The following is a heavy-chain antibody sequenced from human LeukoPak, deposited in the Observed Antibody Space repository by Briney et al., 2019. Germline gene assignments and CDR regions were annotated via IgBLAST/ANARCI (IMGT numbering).Heavy chain of an antibody. V-gene: IGHV1-69*05. CDR1: LGTFSSYA. Sequence: SVKVSCKASLGTFSSYAISWVRQAPGQELEWMGGIFPIFGTANYAQKFQGRVTLTTDESTSTAYMEMSSRRDEQTAVYFCVSRVDAFDAFDIWGQGTMVTVSS. J-gene: IGHJ3*02. CDR3: VSRVDAFDAFDI. CDR2: IFPIFGTA.